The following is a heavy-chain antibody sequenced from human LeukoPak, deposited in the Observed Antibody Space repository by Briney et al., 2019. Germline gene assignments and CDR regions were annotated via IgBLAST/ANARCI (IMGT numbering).Heavy chain of an antibody. V-gene: IGHV5-51*01. D-gene: IGHD2-2*01. J-gene: IGHJ3*02. CDR1: GYIFSIYW. CDR2: IYPSDSDS. Sequence: GESLKISCKASGYIFSIYWIAWVRQMPGKGLEWMGIIYPSDSDSRYSPSFQGRVTFSADKSISTAYLQWTSLKASDTAMYCCERVRVPAAGLTDAFDSWGQGTKVTVSS. CDR3: ERVRVPAAGLTDAFDS.